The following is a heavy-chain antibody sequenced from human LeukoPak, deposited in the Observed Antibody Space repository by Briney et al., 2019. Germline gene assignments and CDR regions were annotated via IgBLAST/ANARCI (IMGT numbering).Heavy chain of an antibody. CDR1: GGFNSRYY. Sequence: SETPSLTCSVSGGFNSRYYWSWARQPLGKGLEWLGHIFYSGHSNYNASLTSRIRMSVDTSKAQFSLELASVIAADTAVYYCARIDPLGFFDQWGPGILVTVSS. V-gene: IGHV4-59*12. CDR3: ARIDPLGFFDQ. J-gene: IGHJ4*02. CDR2: IFYSGHS. D-gene: IGHD6-25*01.